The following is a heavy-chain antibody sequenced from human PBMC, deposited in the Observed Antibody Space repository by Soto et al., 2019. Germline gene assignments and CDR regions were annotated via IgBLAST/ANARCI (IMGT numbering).Heavy chain of an antibody. CDR3: ARDRIPTGMDV. V-gene: IGHV3-66*01. CDR2: IYSGGST. Sequence: EVQLVESGGGLVQPGGSLRLSCAASGFTVSSNYMSWVRQAPGKGLEWVSVIYSGGSTYYADSVKGRFTISRDNSKNTLHLKMNSLRAEDTAVYYCARDRIPTGMDVWGQGTTVTVSS. J-gene: IGHJ6*02. CDR1: GFTVSSNY.